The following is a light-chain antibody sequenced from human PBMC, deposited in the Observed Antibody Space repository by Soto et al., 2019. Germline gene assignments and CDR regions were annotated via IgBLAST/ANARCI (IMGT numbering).Light chain of an antibody. J-gene: IGLJ1*01. CDR1: SGDVGAYKF. CDR3: SSFTSSSTYV. V-gene: IGLV2-14*03. Sequence: QSVLTQPASVSGSPGQSITISCTGTSGDVGAYKFVSWYQHHPGKAPKLIIYDVTTRPSGVSNRFSGSKSGDTASLTISGLQSEDEADYYCSSFTSSSTYVFGTGTKVTVL. CDR2: DVT.